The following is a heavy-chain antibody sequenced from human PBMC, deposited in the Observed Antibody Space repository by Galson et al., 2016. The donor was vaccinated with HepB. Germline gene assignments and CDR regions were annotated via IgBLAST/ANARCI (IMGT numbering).Heavy chain of an antibody. CDR3: AKEREALSYHGFDH. CDR1: GFTFGTYA. Sequence: SLRLSCAASGFTFGTYAMNWVRQAPGKGLEWVSVIGGGGGGGTYYAASVKGRFTISRDNSKNTVYLQMNTLGVEDTAVYYCAKEREALSYHGFDHWGQGTLVTVSS. D-gene: IGHD1-26*01. CDR2: IGGGGGGGT. V-gene: IGHV3-23*01. J-gene: IGHJ4*02.